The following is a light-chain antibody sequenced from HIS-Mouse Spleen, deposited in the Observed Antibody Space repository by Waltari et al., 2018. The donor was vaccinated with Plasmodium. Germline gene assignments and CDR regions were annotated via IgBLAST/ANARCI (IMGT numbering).Light chain of an antibody. CDR1: ALPKKY. J-gene: IGLJ3*02. V-gene: IGLV3-10*01. Sequence: SYELTQPPSVSVSPGQTARITCSGDALPKKYAYWYQQKSGQAPVLVIYDDSKRTSGIPERFSGSRSGQMATLSISGAQVEDEADEYWYSTDRSGNHRVVGGGTKLT. CDR3: YSTDRSGNHRV. CDR2: DDS.